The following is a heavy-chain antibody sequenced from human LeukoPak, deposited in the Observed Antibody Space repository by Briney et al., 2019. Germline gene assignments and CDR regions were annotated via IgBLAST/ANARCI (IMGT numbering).Heavy chain of an antibody. CDR1: GFTFSSYG. D-gene: IGHD4-11*01. J-gene: IGHJ6*02. Sequence: PGRSLRLSCAASGFTFSSYGMHWVRQAPGKGLEWVAVISYDGSNKYYADSVKGRFTISRDNSKNTLYLQMNRLRAEDTAVYYCAKDQATTVTYFYYYYGMDVWGQGTTVTVSS. CDR3: AKDQATTVTYFYYYYGMDV. V-gene: IGHV3-30*18. CDR2: ISYDGSNK.